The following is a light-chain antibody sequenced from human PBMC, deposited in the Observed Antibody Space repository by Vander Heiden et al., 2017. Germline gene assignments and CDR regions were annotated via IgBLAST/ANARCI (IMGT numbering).Light chain of an antibody. V-gene: IGLV3-1*01. J-gene: IGLJ3*02. Sequence: SYDLTQPPSVSVSPGQPASMTCPGGKLGDKYACWHQQKPGQSPVLVVYQDPKRASGIPERFSGSNSGTTATLTISGTQAMDEADYYCQAWDSSTVVFGGGTKLTVL. CDR3: QAWDSSTVV. CDR2: QDP. CDR1: KLGDKY.